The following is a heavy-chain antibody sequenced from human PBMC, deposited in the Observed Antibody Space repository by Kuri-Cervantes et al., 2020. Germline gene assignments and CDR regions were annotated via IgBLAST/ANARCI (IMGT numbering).Heavy chain of an antibody. CDR3: AREVGVTIFGVVIPAYYYYGMDV. J-gene: IGHJ6*02. Sequence: GGSLRLSCAASGFTFSSYAMHWVRQAPGKGLEWVAVISYDGSNKYYADSVKGRFTISRDNSKNSLYLQMNSLRAEDTAVYYCAREVGVTIFGVVIPAYYYYGMDVWGQGTTVTVSS. CDR2: ISYDGSNK. CDR1: GFTFSSYA. D-gene: IGHD3-3*01. V-gene: IGHV3-30-3*01.